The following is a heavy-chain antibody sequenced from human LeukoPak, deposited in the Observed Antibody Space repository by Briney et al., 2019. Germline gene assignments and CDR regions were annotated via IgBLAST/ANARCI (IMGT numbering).Heavy chain of an antibody. Sequence: AGSLRLSCAASGFTFSDYYMSWIRQAPGKGLEWVSYISSISSYTNYADSVKGRFTISRDNAKNSLYLQMNRLRTEDTAVYYCARDYYDSSGYYLGYYYYGMDVWGQGTTVTVSS. CDR3: ARDYYDSSGYYLGYYYYGMDV. J-gene: IGHJ6*02. CDR2: ISSISSYT. V-gene: IGHV3-11*05. D-gene: IGHD3-22*01. CDR1: GFTFSDYY.